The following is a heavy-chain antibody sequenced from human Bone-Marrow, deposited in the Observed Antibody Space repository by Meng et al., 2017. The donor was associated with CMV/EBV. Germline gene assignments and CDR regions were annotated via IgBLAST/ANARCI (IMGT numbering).Heavy chain of an antibody. V-gene: IGHV3-7*01. D-gene: IGHD3-10*01. J-gene: IGHJ4*02. CDR3: ARKLWFGKLLPYFDY. CDR2: IKQDGSEK. Sequence: GESLKISCAASGFTFSSYWMSWVRQAPGKGLEWVANIKQDGSEKYYVDSVKGRFTISRDKAKNPLYLQMNNLRAEDTAVYYCARKLWFGKLLPYFDYWGQGTLVTVSS. CDR1: GFTFSSYW.